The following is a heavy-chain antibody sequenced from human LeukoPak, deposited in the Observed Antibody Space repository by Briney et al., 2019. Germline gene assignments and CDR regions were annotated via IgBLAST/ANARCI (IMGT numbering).Heavy chain of an antibody. V-gene: IGHV4-38-2*02. CDR3: VRGRGGLGIYQSEF. J-gene: IGHJ4*02. CDR2: IFRSWTT. CDR1: GYSISSGYY. Sequence: SETLSLTCTVSGYSISSGYYWGWVRQPPGKGLQWIGSIFRSWTTYYSPTLRRRLSMSLDTSKNQFSLKLTSVTATDTAVYYCVRGRGGLGIYQSEFWGQGALVIVPS. D-gene: IGHD3/OR15-3a*01.